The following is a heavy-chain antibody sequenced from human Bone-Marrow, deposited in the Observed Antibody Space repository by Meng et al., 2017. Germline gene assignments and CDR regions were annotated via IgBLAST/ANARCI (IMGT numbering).Heavy chain of an antibody. CDR3: ATRDSNSTSSERWYFDL. V-gene: IGHV1-69-2*01. J-gene: IGHJ2*01. D-gene: IGHD2/OR15-2a*01. CDR2: VDPEDGET. CDR1: GYTFTDYY. Sequence: EVQLVQSGAEVKKPGATVKISFKVAGYTFTDYYMHWVQQAPGKGLEWMGLVDPEDGETIYAEKFQGRVTITADTSTDTAYMELSSLRSEDTAVYYCATRDSNSTSSERWYFDLWGRGTLVTVSS.